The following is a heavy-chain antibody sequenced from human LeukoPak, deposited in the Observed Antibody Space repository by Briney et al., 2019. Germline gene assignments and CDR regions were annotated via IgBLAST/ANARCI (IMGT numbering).Heavy chain of an antibody. CDR3: ARVVLRTYGSGSYYVRDLDY. CDR2: ISGDGVSP. D-gene: IGHD3-10*01. CDR1: GFTFNNYA. Sequence: GGSLRLSCAASGFTFNNYALAWVRQTPEKGLECVSAISGDGVSPYYVDSVKGRFTISRDNAKNSLYLQMNSLRAEDTAVYYCARVVLRTYGSGSYYVRDLDYWGQGTLVTVSS. J-gene: IGHJ4*02. V-gene: IGHV3-23*01.